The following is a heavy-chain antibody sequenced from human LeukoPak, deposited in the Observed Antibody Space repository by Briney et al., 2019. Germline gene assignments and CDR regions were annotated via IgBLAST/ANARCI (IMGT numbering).Heavy chain of an antibody. Sequence: GGSLRLSCAASGFTFSSYGMHWVRQAPGKGLEWVAFIRYDGSNKYYADSVKGRFTISRDNSKNTLYLQMSSLRAEDTAVYYCAKDAPRIAAVSYYYYYYGMDVWGQGTTVTVSS. J-gene: IGHJ6*02. CDR2: IRYDGSNK. V-gene: IGHV3-30*02. CDR3: AKDAPRIAAVSYYYYYYGMDV. D-gene: IGHD6-13*01. CDR1: GFTFSSYG.